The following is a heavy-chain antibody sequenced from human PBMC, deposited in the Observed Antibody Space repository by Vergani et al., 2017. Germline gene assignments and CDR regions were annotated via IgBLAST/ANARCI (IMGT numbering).Heavy chain of an antibody. CDR2: MFSGGST. Sequence: VQILQSGGGVVQPGGSLRLACEASGFNVSSKYMSWVRQVPGTGLEWVSIMFSGGSTNYADSVKGRFTISRDNSKNTLYLQMNSLRAEDTAVYYCARDRGTIAGAYDAFDFWGLGTMVIVSS. D-gene: IGHD6-13*01. CDR1: GFNVSSKY. V-gene: IGHV3-66*02. J-gene: IGHJ3*01. CDR3: ARDRGTIAGAYDAFDF.